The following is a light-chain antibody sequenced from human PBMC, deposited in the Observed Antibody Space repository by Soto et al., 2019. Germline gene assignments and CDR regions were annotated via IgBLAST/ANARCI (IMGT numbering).Light chain of an antibody. CDR2: GVS. V-gene: IGLV2-14*03. Sequence: QSVLTQPASVSGSPGQSITISCTGTSSDVGGYNYVSWYQHHPGKAPELMIYGVSNRPSGVSNRFSGSKSGNTASLTISGLQAEDEADYNCSSYTGSSPLLFGGGTKLTVL. CDR3: SSYTGSSPLL. J-gene: IGLJ2*01. CDR1: SSDVGGYNY.